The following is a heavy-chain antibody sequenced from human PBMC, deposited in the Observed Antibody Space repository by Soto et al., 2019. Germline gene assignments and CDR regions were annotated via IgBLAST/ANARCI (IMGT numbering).Heavy chain of an antibody. CDR3: ARRENYRDTSGYYGFFDY. V-gene: IGHV4-31*03. CDR2: NSDSGST. D-gene: IGHD3-22*01. J-gene: IGHJ4*02. CDR1: GGSINGGSYY. Sequence: QVQLQESGPGLVTPLQTLSLTCTVSGGSINGGSYYWSWIRQHPGKGLEWIGYNSDSGSTYYNPSLWTRATISVDTSKNQFSLKLNSVTAADTAVYYCARRENYRDTSGYYGFFDYWGQGTLVTVSS.